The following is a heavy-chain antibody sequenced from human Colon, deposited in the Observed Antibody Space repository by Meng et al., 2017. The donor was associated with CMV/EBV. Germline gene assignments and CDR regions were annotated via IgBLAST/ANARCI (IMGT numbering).Heavy chain of an antibody. J-gene: IGHJ1*01. D-gene: IGHD1-26*01. CDR2: VAHSANM. CDR3: ARGQDSAKVHH. V-gene: IGHV4-39*07. CDR1: GASISSFSY. Sequence: QLQWQGSGPGLVKPSETLSLTCTLSGASISSFSYWNWIRQPPGKGLEWIASVAHSANMYYNTSLQSRVTMSFDTSKNQFSLRLYSVTAADTAVYYCARGQDSAKVHHWGQGSLVTVSS.